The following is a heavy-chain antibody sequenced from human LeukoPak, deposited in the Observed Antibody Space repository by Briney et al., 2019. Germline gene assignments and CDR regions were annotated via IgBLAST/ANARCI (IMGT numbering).Heavy chain of an antibody. CDR1: GFTFSTYS. D-gene: IGHD2-15*01. CDR3: ASTPNGVAAIYFDY. J-gene: IGHJ4*02. CDR2: ISYDGSNK. V-gene: IGHV3-30*03. Sequence: GGSLRLSCAASGFTFSTYSINWVRQAPGKGLEWVAVISYDGSNKYYADSVKGRFTISRNNAKNTLYLQMNSLRAGDTAVYYCASTPNGVAAIYFDYWGQGTLVTVSS.